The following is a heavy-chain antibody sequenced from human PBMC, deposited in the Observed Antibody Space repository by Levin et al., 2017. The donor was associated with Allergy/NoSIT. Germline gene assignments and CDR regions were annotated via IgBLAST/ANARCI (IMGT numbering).Heavy chain of an antibody. CDR2: ISGRSDKI. CDR1: GFTFSDYT. Sequence: GESLKISCAASGFTFSDYTMNWIRQTPGKGLAWLSSISGRSDKIYYADSVEGRFTISRDNSKNTLFLQMNSLTADDTAVYYCARVTNPCWEWGPSDVWGQGTMVTVTS. J-gene: IGHJ3*01. CDR3: ARVTNPCWEWGPSDV. D-gene: IGHD1-26*01. V-gene: IGHV3-23*01.